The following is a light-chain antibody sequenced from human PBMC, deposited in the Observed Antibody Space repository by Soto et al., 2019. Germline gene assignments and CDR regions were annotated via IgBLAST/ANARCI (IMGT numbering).Light chain of an antibody. CDR1: QSVSSSY. J-gene: IGKJ2*01. Sequence: EIVLTQSPGTLSLSPGERATLSCRASQSVSSSYLAWYQQKPGQAPRLLIYGASSRATGIPDRFSGSGSGTRFTLTISRLEPEDFAVYYCQQYASSPPYTFGQGTKLEIK. CDR2: GAS. V-gene: IGKV3-20*01. CDR3: QQYASSPPYT.